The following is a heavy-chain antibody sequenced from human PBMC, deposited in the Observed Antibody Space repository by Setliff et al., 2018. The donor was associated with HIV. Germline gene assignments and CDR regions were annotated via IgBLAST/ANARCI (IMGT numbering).Heavy chain of an antibody. J-gene: IGHJ4*02. Sequence: GGSLRLSCAASGFRFSDYYMNWIRQAPGKGLEWISSISSSGRTIKYADSVKGRLTISRDNAKRSLYLQMNSLRSEDTAVYYCARDRRPAGINYGYGYLDDWGQGTLVTVSS. V-gene: IGHV3-11*04. CDR3: ARDRRPAGINYGYGYLDD. CDR1: GFRFSDYY. CDR2: ISSSGRTI. D-gene: IGHD2-2*02.